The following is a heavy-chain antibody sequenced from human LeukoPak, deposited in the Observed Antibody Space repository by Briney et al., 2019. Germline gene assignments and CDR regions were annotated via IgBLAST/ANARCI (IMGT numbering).Heavy chain of an antibody. V-gene: IGHV3-15*07. Sequence: GGSLRLSCAASGFPFTNAWMNWVRQAPGKGLEWVGRIKSKTDGGTIDYAAPVKGRFTISRDDSKNTLYLQMNSLRAEDTAVYYCAKDPRDGFGELLSWGQGTLVTVSS. CDR3: AKDPRDGFGELLS. J-gene: IGHJ4*02. CDR1: GFPFTNAW. D-gene: IGHD3-10*01. CDR2: IKSKTDGGTI.